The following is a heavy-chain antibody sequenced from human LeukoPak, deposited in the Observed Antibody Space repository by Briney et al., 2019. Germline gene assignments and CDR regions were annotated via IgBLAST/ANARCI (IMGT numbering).Heavy chain of an antibody. J-gene: IGHJ3*02. CDR2: IRGGGDTK. V-gene: IGHV3-23*01. Sequence: GGSLRLSCTAPGFTFINYAMTWVRQAPGKGLGWVASIRGGGDTKYYADSVKGRFTISRDNSKNTLFLQMNSLRGEDTAVYYCSGDPNGDYVGAFDMWGPGTMVTVSS. CDR3: SGDPNGDYVGAFDM. CDR1: GFTFINYA. D-gene: IGHD4-17*01.